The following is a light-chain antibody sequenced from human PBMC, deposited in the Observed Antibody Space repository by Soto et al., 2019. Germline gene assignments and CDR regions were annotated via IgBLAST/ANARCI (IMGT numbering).Light chain of an antibody. CDR3: QPYNTFLLT. J-gene: IGKJ3*01. V-gene: IGKV1-5*03. CDR1: QIISNW. CDR2: KAS. Sequence: DIQVTQSPSTLSASVGDSVTISCRASQIISNWLAWYQQKPGKAPKLLIYKASTLESGVPSRFSGXXXXTXXXLTISSLQPDDFATYYCQPYNTFLLTFGPGTRVDIK.